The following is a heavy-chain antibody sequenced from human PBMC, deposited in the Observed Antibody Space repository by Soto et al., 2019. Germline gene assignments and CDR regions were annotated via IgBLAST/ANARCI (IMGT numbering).Heavy chain of an antibody. CDR1: GDSVSSNTAA. CDR2: TFYRSKWYN. D-gene: IGHD1-26*01. Sequence: PSETLSLTCAISGDSVSSNTAAWNWIRQSPSRGLEWLGRTFYRSKWYNDYAFSEKGRITINSDTSKNQVSLHLSSVTPDDTAVYYCARVSSGSNYGKPDCYYYAIDVWGQGTTVTVS. V-gene: IGHV6-1*01. CDR3: ARVSSGSNYGKPDCYYYAIDV. J-gene: IGHJ6*02.